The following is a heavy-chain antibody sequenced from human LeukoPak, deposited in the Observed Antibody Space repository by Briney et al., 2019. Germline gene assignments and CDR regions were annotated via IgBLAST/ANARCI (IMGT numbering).Heavy chain of an antibody. J-gene: IGHJ6*02. CDR2: ISAYNGNT. CDR3: ARDRSSLMVRGVHDV. V-gene: IGHV1-18*01. CDR1: GYTFTSYG. Sequence: ASVKVSCKASGYTFTSYGISWVRQAPGQGLEWMGWISAYNGNTNYAQKLQGRVTMTTDTSTSTAYMELRSLRSDDTAVYYCARDRSSLMVRGVHDVWGQGTTVTVSS. D-gene: IGHD3-10*01.